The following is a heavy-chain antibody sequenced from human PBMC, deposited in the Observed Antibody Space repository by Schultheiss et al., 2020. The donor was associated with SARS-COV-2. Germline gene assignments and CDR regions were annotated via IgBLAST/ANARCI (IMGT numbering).Heavy chain of an antibody. D-gene: IGHD4-11*01. CDR3: ARIMTTVTTLYYYYYGMDV. V-gene: IGHV4-38-2*01. Sequence: SETLSLTCAVSGYSISSGYYWGWIRQHPGKGLEWIGYIYYSGSTYYNPSLKSLVTISVDTSKNQFSLKLNSVTAADTAVYYCARIMTTVTTLYYYYYGMDVWGQGTTVTVSS. J-gene: IGHJ6*02. CDR2: IYYSGST. CDR1: GYSISSGYY.